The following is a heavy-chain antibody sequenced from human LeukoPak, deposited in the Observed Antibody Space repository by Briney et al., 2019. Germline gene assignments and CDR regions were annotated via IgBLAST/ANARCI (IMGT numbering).Heavy chain of an antibody. Sequence: SETLSLTCAVSGYSISSGYYWGWIRQPPGKGLEWIGSIYHSGSTYYNPSLKSRVTISVDTSKNQFSLKLSSATAADTAVYYCAREVVGYCSGGSCYSDWGNTLFDYWGQGTLVTVSS. CDR2: IYHSGST. CDR1: GYSISSGYY. D-gene: IGHD2-15*01. CDR3: AREVVGYCSGGSCYSDWGNTLFDY. V-gene: IGHV4-38-2*02. J-gene: IGHJ4*02.